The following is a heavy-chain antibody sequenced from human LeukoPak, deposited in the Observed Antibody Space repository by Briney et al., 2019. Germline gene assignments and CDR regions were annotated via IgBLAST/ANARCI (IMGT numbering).Heavy chain of an antibody. V-gene: IGHV4-39*01. CDR2: IYYSGTT. J-gene: IGHJ4*02. Sequence: SETLSLTCTVSGGSISSSSFYWAWIRQPPGKGLEWIASIYYSGTTHHNPSLKSRVTMSVDTPKNQFSLKLSSVTAADTAVYYCARAGDYDILTGYYFDYWGQGTLVTVSS. CDR1: GGSISSSSFY. CDR3: ARAGDYDILTGYYFDY. D-gene: IGHD3-9*01.